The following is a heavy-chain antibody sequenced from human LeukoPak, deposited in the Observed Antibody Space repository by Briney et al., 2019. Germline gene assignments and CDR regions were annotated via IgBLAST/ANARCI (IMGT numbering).Heavy chain of an antibody. CDR2: INHSGST. CDR1: GGSFSGYY. CDR3: ARYQSSYYGMDV. J-gene: IGHJ6*02. V-gene: IGHV4-34*01. Sequence: PSETLSLTCAVYGGSFSGYYWSWIRQPPGKGLEWIGEINHSGSTNYNPSLKSRVTISVDTSKNQFSLKLSSVTAADTAVYYCARYQSSYYGMDVWGQGTTVTVSS. D-gene: IGHD2-2*01.